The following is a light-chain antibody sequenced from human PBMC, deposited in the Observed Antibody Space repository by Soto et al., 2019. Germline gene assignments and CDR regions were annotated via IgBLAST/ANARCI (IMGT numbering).Light chain of an antibody. V-gene: IGKV1-5*01. J-gene: IGKJ2*01. CDR3: QQYNSYSYT. CDR1: QSISSW. CDR2: DAS. Sequence: DIQMTQSPSTLSASVGDRVTITCRDSQSISSWLAWYQQKPGKAPKLLIYDASSLESGVPSRFSGSGSGTAFTLTISSLQPDDFATYYCQQYNSYSYTFGQGTKLEIK.